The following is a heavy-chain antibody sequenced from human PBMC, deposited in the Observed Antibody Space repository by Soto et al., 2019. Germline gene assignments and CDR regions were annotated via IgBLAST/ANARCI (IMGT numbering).Heavy chain of an antibody. Sequence: PSETLSLTCTVSGGSISSGDYYWSWIRQPPGKGLEWIGYIYYSGSTYYNPSLKSRVTISVDTSKNQFSLKLSSVTAEDTAVYYCARAPIRGLLEGADYYYGMDLWGQGTTVTVSS. CDR1: GGSISSGDYY. J-gene: IGHJ6*02. D-gene: IGHD3-3*01. V-gene: IGHV4-30-4*01. CDR2: IYYSGST. CDR3: ARAPIRGLLEGADYYYGMDL.